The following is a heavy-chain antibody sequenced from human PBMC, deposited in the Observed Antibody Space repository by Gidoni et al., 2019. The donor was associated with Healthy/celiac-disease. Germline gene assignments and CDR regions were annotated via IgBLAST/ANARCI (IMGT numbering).Heavy chain of an antibody. Sequence: QLQLQESGPGLVKLSETLSLTCTVSGGSISSSSYYWGWIRQPPGKGVEWIGSIYYSGSTYYNPSLKSRVTISVDTSKNQFSLKLSSVTAADTAVYYCARPGATIRLWYFDLWGRGTLVTVSS. CDR2: IYYSGST. CDR3: ARPGATIRLWYFDL. J-gene: IGHJ2*01. D-gene: IGHD1-26*01. V-gene: IGHV4-39*01. CDR1: GGSISSSSYY.